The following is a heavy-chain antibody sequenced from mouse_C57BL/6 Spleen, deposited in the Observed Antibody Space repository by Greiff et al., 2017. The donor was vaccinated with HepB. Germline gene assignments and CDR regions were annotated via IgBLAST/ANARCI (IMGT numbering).Heavy chain of an antibody. CDR1: GYSITSGYY. V-gene: IGHV3-6*01. CDR3: AREESSRYFDV. Sequence: VQLQQSGPGLVKPSQSLSLTCSVTGYSITSGYYWNWIRQFPGNKLEWMGYISYDGSNNYNPSLKNRISITRDTSKNQFFLKLNSVTTEDTATYYCAREESSRYFDVWGTGTTVTVSS. CDR2: ISYDGSN. J-gene: IGHJ1*03.